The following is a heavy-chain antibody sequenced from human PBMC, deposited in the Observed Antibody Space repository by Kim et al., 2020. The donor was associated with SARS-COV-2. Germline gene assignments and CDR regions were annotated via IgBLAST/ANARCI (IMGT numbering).Heavy chain of an antibody. D-gene: IGHD2-2*02. J-gene: IGHJ6*03. V-gene: IGHV5-51*01. CDR2: IYPGDSDT. Sequence: GESLKISCKGSGYSFTSYWIGWVRQMPGKGLEWMGIIYPGDSDTRYSPSFQGQVTISADKSISTAYLQWSSLKASDTAMYYCARHVVEVPAAIRSTHGADYHYYYYMDVWGKGTTVTVSS. CDR3: ARHVVEVPAAIRSTHGADYHYYYYMDV. CDR1: GYSFTSYW.